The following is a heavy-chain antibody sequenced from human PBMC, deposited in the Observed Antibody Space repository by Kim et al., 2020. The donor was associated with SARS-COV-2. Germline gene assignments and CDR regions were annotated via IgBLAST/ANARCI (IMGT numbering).Heavy chain of an antibody. D-gene: IGHD1-1*01. Sequence: GGSLRLSCAASGCTFSNSPMSWVRQAPGKGLEWVLIVDGRGATTYYPGSVKGRFTISRDNSKNTLYLQMNKQRAEDTAVYFCAKSGQLDYLGQGSLVTVSS. V-gene: IGHV3-23*01. CDR1: GCTFSNSP. CDR3: AKSGQLDY. J-gene: IGHJ4*02. CDR2: VDGRGATT.